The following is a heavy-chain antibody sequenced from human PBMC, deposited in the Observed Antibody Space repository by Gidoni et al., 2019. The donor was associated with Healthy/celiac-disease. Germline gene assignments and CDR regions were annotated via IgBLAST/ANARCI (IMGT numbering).Heavy chain of an antibody. CDR3: AKGYGLGQEEAFDI. J-gene: IGHJ3*02. CDR1: GCTFRSYA. D-gene: IGHD3-10*01. CDR2: ISGSGGST. Sequence: EVQLLESGGGVVQPGGSLRLSCAAPGCTFRSYAMSWVRQAPGEGLEWVSAISGSGGSTYYADSVKGRFTISRDNSKNTLYLQMNSLRAEDTAVYYCAKGYGLGQEEAFDIWGQGTMVTVSS. V-gene: IGHV3-23*01.